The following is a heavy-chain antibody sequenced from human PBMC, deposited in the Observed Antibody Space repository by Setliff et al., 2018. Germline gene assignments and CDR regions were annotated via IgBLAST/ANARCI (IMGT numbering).Heavy chain of an antibody. CDR1: GYTFTSFG. CDR3: ARINFYVSSGYYYAPDY. V-gene: IGHV1-18*01. J-gene: IGHJ4*02. CDR2: ISASNFNT. Sequence: KVSCKASGYTFTSFGISWVREAPGQGLEWMGWISASNFNTNYAQKFQGRVTMTIDTSTDTVYMELRSLKSDDTALYYCARINFYVSSGYYYAPDYWGQGTLVTVSS. D-gene: IGHD3-22*01.